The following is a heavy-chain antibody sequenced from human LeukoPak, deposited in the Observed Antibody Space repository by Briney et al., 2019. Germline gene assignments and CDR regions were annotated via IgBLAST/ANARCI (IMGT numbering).Heavy chain of an antibody. J-gene: IGHJ6*02. CDR1: GYIFTSYD. CDR2: MNPNSGNT. CDR3: ARVSAILFMDV. V-gene: IGHV1-8*01. Sequence: ASVKVSCKASGYIFTSYDINWVRQVTGQGLEWMGWMNPNSGNTGYAQKFQGRVTMTRNTSISTAYMELSSLRSEDTAVYYCARVSAILFMDVWGQGTTVTVSS. D-gene: IGHD2-2*02.